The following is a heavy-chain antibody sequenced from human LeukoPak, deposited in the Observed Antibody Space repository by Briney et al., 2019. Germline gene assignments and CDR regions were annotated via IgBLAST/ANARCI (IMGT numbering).Heavy chain of an antibody. J-gene: IGHJ4*02. V-gene: IGHV3-23*01. CDR1: GFTFSTFA. D-gene: IGHD2-8*02. CDR2: IFPSGGEI. Sequence: GGSLRLSCAASGFTFSTFAMVWVRQPPGKGLEWVSSIFPSGGEIHYADSVRGRFTISRDNSKSTLSLQMNSLRAEDTAIYYCATYRQVLLPFESWGQGTLVTVPS. CDR3: ATYRQVLLPFES.